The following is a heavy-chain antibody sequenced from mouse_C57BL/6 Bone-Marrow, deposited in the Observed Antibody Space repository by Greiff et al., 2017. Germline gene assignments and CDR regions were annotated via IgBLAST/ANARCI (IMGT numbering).Heavy chain of an antibody. D-gene: IGHD6-1*01. CDR1: GYTFTNYW. V-gene: IGHV1-63*01. CDR2: IYTGGGYT. J-gene: IGHJ1*03. Sequence: VQLQQSGAELVRPGTSVKMSCKASGYTFTNYWIGWAKQRPGHGLEWIGDIYTGGGYTNYNEKFKGKATLTADKSSSTAYMQFSSLTSEDSAIYYCARSRLWDWYFDVWGTGTTVTVSS. CDR3: ARSRLWDWYFDV.